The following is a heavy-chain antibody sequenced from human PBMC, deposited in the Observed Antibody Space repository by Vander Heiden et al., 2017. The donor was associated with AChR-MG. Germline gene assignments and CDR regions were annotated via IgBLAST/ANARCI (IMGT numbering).Heavy chain of an antibody. J-gene: IGHJ1*01. D-gene: IGHD2-2*01. V-gene: IGHV4-39*01. CDR2: IHYSGIT. CDR1: GSPISSPSYY. CDR3: SRHPVFRPAAIEDFHH. Sequence: QLQLQESGPGLVKPSETLSLTCTVSGSPISSPSYYWGWTRQPPGRGLEWIANIHYSGITYDNPSLKSRVTISVDTSKNQFSLKLTSVTATDTAVYYWSRHPVFRPAAIEDFHHWGQGTLVTGSS.